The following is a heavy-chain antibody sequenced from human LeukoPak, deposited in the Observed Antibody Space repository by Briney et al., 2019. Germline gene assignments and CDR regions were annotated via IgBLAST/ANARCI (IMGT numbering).Heavy chain of an antibody. D-gene: IGHD6-19*01. CDR2: IYYSGST. V-gene: IGHV4-39*07. CDR1: GGSISSSSYY. Sequence: SETLSLTCTVSGGSISSSSYYWGWIRQPPGKGREWIGSIYYSGSTYYNPSLKSRVTISVDTSKNQFSLKLSSVTAADTAVYYCARLQREQWLAGWFDPWGQGTLVTVSS. CDR3: ARLQREQWLAGWFDP. J-gene: IGHJ5*02.